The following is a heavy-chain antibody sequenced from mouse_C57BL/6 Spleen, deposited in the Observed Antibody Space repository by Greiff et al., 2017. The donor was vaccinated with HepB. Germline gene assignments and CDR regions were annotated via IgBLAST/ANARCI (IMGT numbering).Heavy chain of an antibody. CDR3: ARLPRNAIDY. V-gene: IGHV5-17*01. CDR1: GFTFSDYG. Sequence: EVQLVESGGGLVKPGGSLKLSCAASGFTFSDYGMHWVRQAPEKGLEWVAYISSGSSTIYYADKVKGRSTISRDNAKNTLFLQMTSLRSEDTAMYYCARLPRNAIDYWGQGTSVTVSS. CDR2: ISSGSSTI. J-gene: IGHJ4*01.